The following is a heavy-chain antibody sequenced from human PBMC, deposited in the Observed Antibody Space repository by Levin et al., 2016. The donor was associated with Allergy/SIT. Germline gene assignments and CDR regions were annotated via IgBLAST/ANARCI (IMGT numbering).Heavy chain of an antibody. D-gene: IGHD1-26*01. CDR1: GFTFSSYA. CDR3: ARDLGGSPYGY. V-gene: IGHV3-23*01. J-gene: IGHJ4*02. CDR2: ISGSGGST. Sequence: GGSLRLSCAASGFTFSSYAMSWVRQAPGKGLEWVSAISGSGGSTYYADSVKGRFTISRDNAKNSLYLQMNSLRAEDTAVYYCARDLGGSPYGYWGQGTLVTVSS.